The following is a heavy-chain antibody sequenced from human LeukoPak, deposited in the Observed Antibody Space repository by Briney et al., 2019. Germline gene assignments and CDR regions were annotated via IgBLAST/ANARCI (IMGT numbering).Heavy chain of an antibody. V-gene: IGHV3-23*01. Sequence: GGSLRLSCAASGFDFSSHGMNWVRQAPGKGLEWVSTINFNGGRTYYADSVKGRFSVSRDNSKNTLYLQMNSLRVEDTAVYYCAIMHGYYDGSGYWVQWGQGTLVTVSS. CDR2: INFNGGRT. CDR3: AIMHGYYDGSGYWVQ. CDR1: GFDFSSHG. D-gene: IGHD3-22*01. J-gene: IGHJ4*02.